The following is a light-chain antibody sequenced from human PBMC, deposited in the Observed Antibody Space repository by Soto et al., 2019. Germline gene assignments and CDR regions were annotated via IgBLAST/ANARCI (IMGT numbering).Light chain of an antibody. CDR3: QQYNDWPPLT. Sequence: EIVMSQSPATLSVSPGERATLSCRASQSVSGNLAWYQQKPGQAPRLLIYGASTRATGIPARFSGSGSGTEFTLTITSLQSEDFAVYYCQQYNDWPPLTFGGGTKVEIK. V-gene: IGKV3-15*01. CDR2: GAS. CDR1: QSVSGN. J-gene: IGKJ4*01.